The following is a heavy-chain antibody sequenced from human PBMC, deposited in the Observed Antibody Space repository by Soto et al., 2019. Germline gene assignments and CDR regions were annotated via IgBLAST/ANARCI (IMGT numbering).Heavy chain of an antibody. D-gene: IGHD2-15*01. V-gene: IGHV1-69*01. CDR1: GGTFSSYA. CDR3: ARESCSGGSCYSGVYNWFDP. J-gene: IGHJ5*02. CDR2: IIPIFDTA. Sequence: QVQLVQSGAEVKKPGSSVKVSCKASGGTFSSYAISWVRQAPGQGLEWMGGIIPIFDTANYAQKFQGRVTITADESTSTAYMELSSLRSEDTAVYYCARESCSGGSCYSGVYNWFDPWGQGTLVTFSS.